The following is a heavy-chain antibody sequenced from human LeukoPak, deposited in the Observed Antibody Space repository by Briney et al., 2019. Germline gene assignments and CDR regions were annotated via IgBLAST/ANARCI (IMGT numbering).Heavy chain of an antibody. CDR2: IIPIFGTA. D-gene: IGHD1-26*01. V-gene: IGHV1-69*06. Sequence: GASVKVSCKASGGTFSSYAISWVRQAPGQGLEWMGGIIPIFGTANYAQKFQGRVTITADKSTSTAYMELSSLRSEDTAVYYCAREVFGATMIDYWGQGTLVTVSS. CDR1: GGTFSSYA. CDR3: AREVFGATMIDY. J-gene: IGHJ4*02.